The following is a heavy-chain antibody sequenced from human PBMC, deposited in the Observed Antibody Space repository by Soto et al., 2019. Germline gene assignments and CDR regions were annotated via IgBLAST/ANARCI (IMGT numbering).Heavy chain of an antibody. D-gene: IGHD3-10*01. CDR1: GYTFTGYA. CDR3: ARLLEMTINEVGGDVFDV. CDR2: INAGNGNT. V-gene: IGHV1-3*01. Sequence: ASVKVSCKASGYTFTGYAMHWVRQAPGQRLEWMGWINAGNGNTKYSQKFQGRFTITRDTSASTAYMELSSLRSEDTAVYYCARLLEMTINEVGGDVFDVWGQGTMVTV. J-gene: IGHJ3*01.